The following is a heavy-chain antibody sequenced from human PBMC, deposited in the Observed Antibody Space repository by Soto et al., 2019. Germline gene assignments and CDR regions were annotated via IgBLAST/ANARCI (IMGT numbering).Heavy chain of an antibody. CDR3: ASSTVTRNDWFDP. CDR1: GYSFTSYW. CDR2: IDPSDSYT. V-gene: IGHV5-10-1*01. J-gene: IGHJ5*02. D-gene: IGHD4-4*01. Sequence: GESLKISCKGSGYSFTSYWISWVRQMPGKGLEWMGRIDPSDSYTNYSPSFQGHVTISADKSISTAYLQWSSLKASDTAMYYCASSTVTRNDWFDPWGQGTLVTVSS.